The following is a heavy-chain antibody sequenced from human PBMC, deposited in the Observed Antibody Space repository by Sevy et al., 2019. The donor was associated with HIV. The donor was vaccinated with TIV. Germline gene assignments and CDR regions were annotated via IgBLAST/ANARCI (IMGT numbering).Heavy chain of an antibody. Sequence: GGSLRLSCEASGFSFSSYWMSWVRQAPGKGLEWVANIKEDGSMIYYVDSVKGRFTISRDNAKNSVYLQMTSLRAEDAALYYCVRAIGAAWSYWGQGTLVTVSS. D-gene: IGHD3-3*01. CDR1: GFSFSSYW. CDR3: VRAIGAAWSY. CDR2: IKEDGSMI. V-gene: IGHV3-7*01. J-gene: IGHJ4*02.